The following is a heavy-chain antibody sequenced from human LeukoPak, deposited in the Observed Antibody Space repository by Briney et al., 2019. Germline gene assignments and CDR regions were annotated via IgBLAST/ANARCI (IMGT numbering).Heavy chain of an antibody. J-gene: IGHJ4*02. Sequence: AGYLRRSCAGSGFTFDDYAMHWVPHGPGKGLVWVFLISGDGGSKYYADYVKGRFTISRDNSKNSLYLQMNSLRTNATALCYCAKVAYDYGDYMYYSGYWGQGRLLTVSS. CDR3: AKVAYDYGDYMYYSGY. CDR1: GFTFDDYA. CDR2: ISGDGGSK. D-gene: IGHD4-17*01. V-gene: IGHV3-43*02.